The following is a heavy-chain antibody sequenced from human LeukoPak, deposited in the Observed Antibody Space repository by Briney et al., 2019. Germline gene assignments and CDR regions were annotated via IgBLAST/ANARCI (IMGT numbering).Heavy chain of an antibody. Sequence: PSETPSLTCTVSGGSISSYWWSWIRQPPGKGLEYIGYIFYSGSTNYNPSLKSRVTISVDTSKIHFSLRLSSVTAADTAVYYCARRGGGHAFDIWGQGTMVTVSS. J-gene: IGHJ3*02. CDR3: ARRGGGHAFDI. CDR2: IFYSGST. V-gene: IGHV4-59*08. D-gene: IGHD3-16*01. CDR1: GGSISSYW.